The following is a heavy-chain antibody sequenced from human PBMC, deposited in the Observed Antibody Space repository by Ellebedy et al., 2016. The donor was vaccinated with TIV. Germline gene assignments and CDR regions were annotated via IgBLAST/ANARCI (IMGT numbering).Heavy chain of an antibody. CDR1: GFSFSDYA. J-gene: IGHJ6*02. V-gene: IGHV3-33*07. CDR2: IWYDGTNK. Sequence: GGSLRLSXAAPGFSFSDYAMFWVRQAPGKGLEWVALIWYDGTNKNYADSVKGRFTISRDNSKNTLYLQMNSLRVEDTAVYHCGTPPGEVVRYIKDVWGQGTMVTVS. D-gene: IGHD4-11*01. CDR3: GTPPGEVVRYIKDV.